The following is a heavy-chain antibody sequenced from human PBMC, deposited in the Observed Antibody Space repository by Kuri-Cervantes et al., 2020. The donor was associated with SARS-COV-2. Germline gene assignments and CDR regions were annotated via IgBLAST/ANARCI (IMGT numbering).Heavy chain of an antibody. CDR1: GFTFSSYS. V-gene: IGHV3-21*01. D-gene: IGHD3-3*01. J-gene: IGHJ4*02. CDR3: AKEGILEWLSFDY. Sequence: GESLKISCAASGFTFSSYSMNWVRRAPGKGLEWVSSISSSSSYIYYADSVKGRFTISRDNAKNSLYLQMNSLRAEDTAVYYCAKEGILEWLSFDYWGQGTLVTVSS. CDR2: ISSSSSYI.